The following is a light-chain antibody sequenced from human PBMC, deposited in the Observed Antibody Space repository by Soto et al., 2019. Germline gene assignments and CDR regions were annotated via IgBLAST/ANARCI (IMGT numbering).Light chain of an antibody. CDR3: SSYTSSTTLA. CDR2: DVS. CDR1: SSDVGIYNY. Sequence: QSALTQPASVSGSPGQSITISCTGTSSDVGIYNYVSWYQQHPDKVPKLMIYDVSNRPSGVSNRFSGSKSGNTASLTISGLQAEDEAHYYCSSYTSSTTLAFGTGTKVTVL. V-gene: IGLV2-14*01. J-gene: IGLJ1*01.